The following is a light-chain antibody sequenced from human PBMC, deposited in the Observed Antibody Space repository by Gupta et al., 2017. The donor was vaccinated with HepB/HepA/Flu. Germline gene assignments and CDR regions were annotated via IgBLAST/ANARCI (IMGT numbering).Light chain of an antibody. CDR3: SLWDASLQVV. J-gene: IGLJ2*01. CDR2: LNN. V-gene: IGLV1-44*01. CDR1: SSNIGSNT. Sequence: VLRQPPSASGTPGQRVTISCSGTSSNIGSNTVNWYQQFPGSAPRLLIYLNNQRPSRVSDRFSGSKSGTSASLAISRLQSEDEAIYFCSLWDASLQVVFGGGTKLTVL.